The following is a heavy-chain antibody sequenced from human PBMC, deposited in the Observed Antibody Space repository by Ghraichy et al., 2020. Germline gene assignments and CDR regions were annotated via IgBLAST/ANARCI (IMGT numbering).Heavy chain of an antibody. CDR3: VRTYYSPDN. V-gene: IGHV3-74*01. D-gene: IGHD3-10*01. Sequence: GESLNISCAASGFTFSNYWMHWVRQGPGKGLVWVSRINTDGSSTTYADSVKGRFTISRDNAKNTLFLQMNSLRAEDTAVYYCVRTYYSPDNWGQGTLVTVSS. J-gene: IGHJ4*02. CDR1: GFTFSNYW. CDR2: INTDGSST.